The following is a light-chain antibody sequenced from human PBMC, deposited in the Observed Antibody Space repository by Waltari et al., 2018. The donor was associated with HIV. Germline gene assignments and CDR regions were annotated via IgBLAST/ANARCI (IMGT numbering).Light chain of an antibody. V-gene: IGKV3-15*01. Sequence: TLSCRASQTINNNLAWYQQKPGQAPQLLIYGASTRAAGVPARFSGSGSGTEFTLTITSLQSEDLAIYYCQQYNNWPQTFGQGTKVEIK. CDR2: GAS. J-gene: IGKJ2*01. CDR1: QTINNN. CDR3: QQYNNWPQT.